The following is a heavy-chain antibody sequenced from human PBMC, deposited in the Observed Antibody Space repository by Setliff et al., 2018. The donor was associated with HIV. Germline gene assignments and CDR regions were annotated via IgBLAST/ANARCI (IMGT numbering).Heavy chain of an antibody. CDR2: IYYSGST. CDR3: ARHDSRGPRSAFDL. CDR1: GGSISSSSYY. J-gene: IGHJ3*01. D-gene: IGHD2-21*01. Sequence: SETLSLTCTVSGGSISSSSYYWGWIRQPPGKGLEWLGTIYYSGSTYYNPALKSRVNLSVDTSKNQFSLKLSSVTAADTAVYYCARHDSRGPRSAFDLWGRGTMVTVAS. V-gene: IGHV4-39*01.